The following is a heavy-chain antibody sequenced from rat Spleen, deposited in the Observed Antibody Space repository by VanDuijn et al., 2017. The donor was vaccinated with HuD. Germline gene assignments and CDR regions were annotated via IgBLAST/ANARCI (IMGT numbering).Heavy chain of an antibody. Sequence: EVQLVESGGGLVQPGRSLKLSCAASGFTFSNYGMAWVCQAPTKGLEWVASISTGGGNTYYRDSVKGRFTISRDNAKSTLYLQMDSLRSEDTATYYCARHYGGYSEYVMDAWGQGASVTVSS. CDR3: ARHYGGYSEYVMDA. CDR1: GFTFSNYG. J-gene: IGHJ4*01. CDR2: ISTGGGNT. V-gene: IGHV5S13*01. D-gene: IGHD1-11*01.